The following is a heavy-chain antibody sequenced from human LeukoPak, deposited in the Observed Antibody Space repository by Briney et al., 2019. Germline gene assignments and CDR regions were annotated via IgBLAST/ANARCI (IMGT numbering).Heavy chain of an antibody. CDR3: AGGIAAAGLDAFDI. V-gene: IGHV1-18*01. CDR1: GYTLTELS. J-gene: IGHJ3*02. Sequence: ASVKVSCKVSGYTLTELSMHWVRQAPGKGLEWMGWISAYNGNTNYAQKLQGRVTMTTDTSTSTAYMELRSLRSDDTAVYYCAGGIAAAGLDAFDIWGQGTMVTVSS. D-gene: IGHD6-13*01. CDR2: ISAYNGNT.